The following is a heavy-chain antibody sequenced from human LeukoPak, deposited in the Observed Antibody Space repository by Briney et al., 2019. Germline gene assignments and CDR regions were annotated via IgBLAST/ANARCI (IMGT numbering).Heavy chain of an antibody. CDR3: ARGWFGELLAIDAFDI. J-gene: IGHJ3*02. CDR2: INPNSGGT. D-gene: IGHD3-10*01. V-gene: IGHV1-2*02. CDR1: GYTFTGYY. Sequence: ASVKVSCKASGYTFTGYYMHWVRQAPGQGLEWMGWINPNSGGTNYAQKFQGRVTMTRDTSISTAYMELSRLRSDDTAVYYCARGWFGELLAIDAFDIWGQGTMVTVSS.